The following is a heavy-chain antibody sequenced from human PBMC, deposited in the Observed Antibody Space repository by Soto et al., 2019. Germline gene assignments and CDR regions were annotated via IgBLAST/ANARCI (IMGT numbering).Heavy chain of an antibody. CDR3: ATYYYGSGRSFDY. D-gene: IGHD3-10*01. CDR1: GFIFSDYY. J-gene: IGHJ4*02. CDR2: IGTSDNTI. V-gene: IGHV3-11*01. Sequence: PGGSLRLSCAGSGFIFSDYYITWIRQAPGKGLEWVSYIGTSDNTIYYADSVKGRFTISRDNAKNSVYLQMNSLRAEDTAVYYCATYYYGSGRSFDYWGQGTLVTVSS.